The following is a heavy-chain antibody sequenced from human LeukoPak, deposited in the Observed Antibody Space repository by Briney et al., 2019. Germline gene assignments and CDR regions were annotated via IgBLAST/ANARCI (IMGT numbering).Heavy chain of an antibody. J-gene: IGHJ6*02. CDR1: GDSIGSYF. D-gene: IGHD2-2*01. CDR3: ARDGPAYTSRWYDYYYGLDV. Sequence: SETLSLTCTVSGDSIGSYFWSWIRQSPGKGLEWIGHIYHSGSTNYNPSLKSRVAISIDTSKNQFSLKLTSVTSADTAVYYCARDGPAYTSRWYDYYYGLDVWGQGTTVTVSS. CDR2: IYHSGST. V-gene: IGHV4-59*12.